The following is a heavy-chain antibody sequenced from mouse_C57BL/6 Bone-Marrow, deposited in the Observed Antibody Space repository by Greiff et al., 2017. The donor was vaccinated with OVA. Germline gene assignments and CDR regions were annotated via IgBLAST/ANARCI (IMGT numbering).Heavy chain of an antibody. D-gene: IGHD2-12*01. CDR1: GYSITSGYY. J-gene: IGHJ3*01. CDR3: ARYYTWFSY. Sequence: EVKLMESGPGLVKPSQSLSLTCSVTGYSITSGYYWNWIRQFPGNKLEWMGYISYDGSNNYNPSLKNRISITRDTSKNQFFLKLNSVTTEDTATYYCARYYTWFSYWGQGTLVTVSA. V-gene: IGHV3-6*01. CDR2: ISYDGSN.